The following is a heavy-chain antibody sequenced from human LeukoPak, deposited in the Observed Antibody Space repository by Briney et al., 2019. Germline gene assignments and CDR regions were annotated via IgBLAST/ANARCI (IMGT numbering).Heavy chain of an antibody. CDR3: ARDSTGLRYYDQD. V-gene: IGHV1-18*01. CDR1: GYTFTNYA. CDR2: ISAYNGNT. Sequence: ASVKVSCKASGYTFTNYAFTWVRQAPGQGLEWMGWISAYNGNTNYAQKLQGRVTMTTDTSTSTAYMELRSLRSDDTAVYYCARDSTGLRYYDQDWGQGTLVTVSS. D-gene: IGHD3-3*01. J-gene: IGHJ4*02.